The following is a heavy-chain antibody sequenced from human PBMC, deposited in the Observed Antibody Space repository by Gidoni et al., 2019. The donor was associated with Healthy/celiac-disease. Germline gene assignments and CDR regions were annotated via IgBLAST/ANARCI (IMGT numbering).Heavy chain of an antibody. CDR1: GYTFTGYY. CDR3: ARELLYNWNSYYYGMDV. Sequence: QVQLVQSGAEVKKPGASVKVSCKASGYTFTGYYMHWVRQAPGQGLEWMGWINPNSGGTNYAQKFQGRVTMTRDTSISTAYMELSRLRSDDTAVYYCARELLYNWNSYYYGMDVWGQGTTVTVSS. D-gene: IGHD1-20*01. CDR2: INPNSGGT. J-gene: IGHJ6*02. V-gene: IGHV1-2*02.